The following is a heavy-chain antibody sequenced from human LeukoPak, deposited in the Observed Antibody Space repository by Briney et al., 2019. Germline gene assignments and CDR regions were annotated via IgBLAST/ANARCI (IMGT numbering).Heavy chain of an antibody. Sequence: PGGSLRLSCAASGFTFSNYNMNWVRQAPGKGLEWVSSISSSTSYKNYADSVKGRFTISRDNAKNSLYLQMNSLRAEDTAVYYCARLGGGIVVVRPPMYYFDYWGQGTLVTVSS. CDR1: GFTFSNYN. D-gene: IGHD3-22*01. CDR2: ISSSTSYK. V-gene: IGHV3-21*04. J-gene: IGHJ4*02. CDR3: ARLGGGIVVVRPPMYYFDY.